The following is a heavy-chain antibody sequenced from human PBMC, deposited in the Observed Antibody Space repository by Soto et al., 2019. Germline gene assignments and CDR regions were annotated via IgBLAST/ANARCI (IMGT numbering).Heavy chain of an antibody. V-gene: IGHV1-2*02. D-gene: IGHD6-6*01. J-gene: IGHJ6*02. CDR2: INPNSGGT. Sequence: ASVKVSCKASGYTFTGYYMHWVRQAPGQGLEWMGWINPNSGGTNYAQKFQGRVTMTRGTSISTAYMELSRLRSDDTAVYYCARPIAAHAWGHYYSYYGMDVWGQGTTVTVSS. CDR3: ARPIAAHAWGHYYSYYGMDV. CDR1: GYTFTGYY.